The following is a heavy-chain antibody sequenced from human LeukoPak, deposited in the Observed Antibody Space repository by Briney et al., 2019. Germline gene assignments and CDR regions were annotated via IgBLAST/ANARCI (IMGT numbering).Heavy chain of an antibody. V-gene: IGHV1-18*01. CDR2: ISAYNGNT. J-gene: IGHJ5*02. D-gene: IGHD3-10*01. Sequence: GASVKVSCKASGYTFTSYGISWVRQAPGQGLEWMGWISAYNGNTNYAQKLQGRVTMTTDTSTSTAYMELRSLRSDDTAVYYCARDLYGSGSFYWFDPWGQGTLVTVSS. CDR1: GYTFTSYG. CDR3: ARDLYGSGSFYWFDP.